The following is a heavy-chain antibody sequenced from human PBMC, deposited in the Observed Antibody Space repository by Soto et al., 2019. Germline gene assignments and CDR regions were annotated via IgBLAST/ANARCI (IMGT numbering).Heavy chain of an antibody. D-gene: IGHD2-21*01. J-gene: IGHJ3*02. V-gene: IGHV3-23*01. CDR3: AKIRSNSPLDAFDI. CDR2: LSGSGTTT. CDR1: GFTFSSYA. Sequence: GGSLRLSCAASGFTFSSYAMSWVRQAPGKGLEWVSTLSGSGTTTYYADSVKGRFTISRDNSKNTLYLQMNSLRAEDTAVYYCAKIRSNSPLDAFDIWGQGTMVTVSS.